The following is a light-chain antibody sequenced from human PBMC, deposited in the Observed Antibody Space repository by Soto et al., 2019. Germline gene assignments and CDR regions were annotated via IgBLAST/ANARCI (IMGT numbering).Light chain of an antibody. V-gene: IGKV3-20*01. CDR3: QQYANSPLT. CDR2: GAS. J-gene: IGKJ4*01. CDR1: QSVSSSY. Sequence: EIVLTQSPGTLSLSPGERATLSCRASQSVSSSYLVWYQQKPGQAPRLLIYGASNRATGVPDRFSGSGSGTDFTLTISRLEPEDFALYYCQQYANSPLTFGGGTKVGIK.